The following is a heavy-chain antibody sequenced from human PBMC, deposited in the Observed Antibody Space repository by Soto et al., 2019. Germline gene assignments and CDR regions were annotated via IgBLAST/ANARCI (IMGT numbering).Heavy chain of an antibody. J-gene: IGHJ6*02. V-gene: IGHV5-51*01. Sequence: PGESLKISCQGSGYRFTSYWIGWVRPMPGKGLEWMGIIYPGDSDTRYSPSFQGQVTISADKSISTAYLQWSSLKASDTAMYYCARSPSIIGYCSSTSCPRPQEYYYYGMDVWGQGTTVTVSS. CDR1: GYRFTSYW. CDR3: ARSPSIIGYCSSTSCPRPQEYYYYGMDV. CDR2: IYPGDSDT. D-gene: IGHD2-2*01.